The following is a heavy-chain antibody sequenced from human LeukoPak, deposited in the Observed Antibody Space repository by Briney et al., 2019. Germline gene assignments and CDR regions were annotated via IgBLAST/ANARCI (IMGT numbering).Heavy chain of an antibody. J-gene: IGHJ6*02. V-gene: IGHV3-23*01. Sequence: PGGSLRLTCAASGFTFSSYAMSWVRQAPGKGLEWVSAISGSGGSTYYADSVKGRFTISRDNSKNTLYLQMNSLRAEDTAVYYCAKDPDYAGHYYYYYGMDVWGQGTTVTVSS. CDR2: ISGSGGST. CDR1: GFTFSSYA. CDR3: AKDPDYAGHYYYYYGMDV. D-gene: IGHD4-17*01.